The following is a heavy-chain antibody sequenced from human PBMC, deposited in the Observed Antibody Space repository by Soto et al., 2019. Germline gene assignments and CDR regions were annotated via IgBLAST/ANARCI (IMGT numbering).Heavy chain of an antibody. Sequence: SETLSLTCTVSGGSISSSSYYWGWIRQPPGKGLEWIASIYYSGSTYYNPSLKSRVTISVDTSNNKFSLTLSSVTAADTAVYYCVRHLGAGFFGDSGPDYWGQGILVTVSS. V-gene: IGHV4-39*01. J-gene: IGHJ4*02. CDR3: VRHLGAGFFGDSGPDY. D-gene: IGHD1-26*01. CDR1: GGSISSSSYY. CDR2: IYYSGST.